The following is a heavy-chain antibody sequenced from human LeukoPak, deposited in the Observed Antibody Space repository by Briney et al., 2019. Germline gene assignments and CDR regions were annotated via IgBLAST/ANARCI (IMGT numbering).Heavy chain of an antibody. Sequence: SQTLSLTCTVSGGSISSGGYYWSWIRPHPGKGLEWIGYIYYSGSTYYNPSLKSRVTISVDTSKNQFSLKLSSVTAADTAVYYCAREGLILTGYYPLPDYYYGMDVWGQGTTVTVSS. CDR2: IYYSGST. J-gene: IGHJ6*02. D-gene: IGHD3-9*01. CDR3: AREGLILTGYYPLPDYYYGMDV. V-gene: IGHV4-31*03. CDR1: GGSISSGGYY.